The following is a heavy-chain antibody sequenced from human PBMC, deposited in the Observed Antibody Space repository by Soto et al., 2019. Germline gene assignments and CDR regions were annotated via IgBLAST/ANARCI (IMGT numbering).Heavy chain of an antibody. Sequence: ASVKVSCKASGYTFTNYGITWVRQAPGQGLEWMGWISAYNGDTHYTQRLQGRVTMTTDTSTSTAYMELRGLRSDDTAVYYCLTVRRRVGYFYYYMDVWGKGTTVTVSS. V-gene: IGHV1-18*01. D-gene: IGHD4-17*01. CDR1: GYTFTNYG. CDR2: ISAYNGDT. J-gene: IGHJ6*03. CDR3: LTVRRRVGYFYYYMDV.